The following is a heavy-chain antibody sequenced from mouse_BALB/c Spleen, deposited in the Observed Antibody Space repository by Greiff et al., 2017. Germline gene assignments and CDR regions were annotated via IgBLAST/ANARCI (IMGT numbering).Heavy chain of an antibody. D-gene: IGHD2-4*01. CDR3: ARGTMRTWFAD. CDR1: GFNIKDTY. V-gene: IGHV14-3*02. Sequence: VQLQQSGAELVKPGASVKLSCTASGFNIKDTYMHWVKQRPEQGLEWIGRIDPANGNTKYDPKFQGKATITADTSSNTAYLQLSSLTSEDTAVYYCARGTMRTWFADWGQGTLVTVSA. CDR2: IDPANGNT. J-gene: IGHJ3*01.